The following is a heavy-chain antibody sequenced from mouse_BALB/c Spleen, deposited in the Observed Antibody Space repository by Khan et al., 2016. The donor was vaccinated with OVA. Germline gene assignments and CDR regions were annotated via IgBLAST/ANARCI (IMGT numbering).Heavy chain of an antibody. Sequence: QVQLQQSGPELVKPGASVKMSCKTSGYTFTDYDIRWVKQRTGQGLEWIGEIYPGSGSTYYNEKFTGKATLTADKSSNTAYMQHSSLTSEDSAVYFCAKIFYGNSYAIDYWGQGTAVTVSS. CDR1: GYTFTDYD. CDR2: IYPGSGST. V-gene: IGHV1-77*01. J-gene: IGHJ4*01. CDR3: AKIFYGNSYAIDY. D-gene: IGHD2-1*01.